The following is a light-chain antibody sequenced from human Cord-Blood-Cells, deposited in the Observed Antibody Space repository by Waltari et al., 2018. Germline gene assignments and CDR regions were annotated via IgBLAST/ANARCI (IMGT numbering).Light chain of an antibody. J-gene: IGKJ3*01. CDR1: KGISSY. V-gene: IGKV1-8*01. Sequence: AIRMTQSPSSFSASTGDRVTITCRASKGISSYLAWYQQKPGKAHKLLIYAASTLQSGVPSRFSGSGSGTDFTLTISCLQSEDFATYYCQQYYSYPFTFGPGTKVDIK. CDR2: AAS. CDR3: QQYYSYPFT.